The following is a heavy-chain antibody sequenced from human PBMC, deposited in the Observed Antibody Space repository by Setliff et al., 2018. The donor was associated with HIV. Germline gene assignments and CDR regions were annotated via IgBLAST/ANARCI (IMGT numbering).Heavy chain of an antibody. CDR2: ISGSGGST. D-gene: IGHD3-3*01. J-gene: IGHJ5*02. CDR3: AQDYTATFWEYNWFDP. CDR1: GFTFSSYA. Sequence: GGSLRLSCAASGFTFSSYAMSWVRQAPGKGLEWVSAISGSGGSTYYADSVKGRFTISRDNSKNTLYLQMNSLRAEDTALYFCAQDYTATFWEYNWFDPWGQGTLVTVSS. V-gene: IGHV3-23*01.